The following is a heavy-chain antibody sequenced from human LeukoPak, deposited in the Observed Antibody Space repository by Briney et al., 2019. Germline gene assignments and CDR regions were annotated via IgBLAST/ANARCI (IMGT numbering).Heavy chain of an antibody. CDR3: TRDCSGGSCSQGGGY. V-gene: IGHV3-72*01. J-gene: IGHJ4*02. Sequence: GGSLRLSCVVSGFTFSDHYMDWVRHAPGKGLEWVGRTTNKANSYTTEYAASVKGRFTISRDDSKNTAYLQMNSLKTEDTAVYYCTRDCSGGSCSQGGGYWGQGTLVTVSS. CDR1: GFTFSDHY. D-gene: IGHD2-15*01. CDR2: TTNKANSYTT.